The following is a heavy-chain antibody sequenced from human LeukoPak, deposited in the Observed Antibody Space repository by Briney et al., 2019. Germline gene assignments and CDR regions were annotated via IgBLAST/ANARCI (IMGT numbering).Heavy chain of an antibody. Sequence: ASVKVSCKASGYTFTGYYMHWVRQPPGQGLEWMGWIKPNSGGTNYAQKFQGRVTMTRDTSISTAYMELSRLRSDDTAVYYCARAPRRGVAAAGNDYWGQGTLVTVSS. CDR2: IKPNSGGT. CDR3: ARAPRRGVAAAGNDY. V-gene: IGHV1-2*02. J-gene: IGHJ4*02. CDR1: GYTFTGYY. D-gene: IGHD6-13*01.